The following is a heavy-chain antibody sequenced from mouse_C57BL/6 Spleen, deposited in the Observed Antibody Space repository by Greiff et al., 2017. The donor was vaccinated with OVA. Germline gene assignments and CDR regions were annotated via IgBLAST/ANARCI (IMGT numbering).Heavy chain of an antibody. J-gene: IGHJ4*01. CDR1: GYTFTSYW. Sequence: QVQLQQPGAELVKPGASVKLSCKASGYTFTSYWITWVKQRPGQGLEWIGEIDPGSGSTNYNEKFKSKATLTVDTSSSTAYMQLSSLTSEDSAVYYCARGGSYYCDMDYWGQGTSVTVSS. CDR2: IDPGSGST. V-gene: IGHV1-55*01. CDR3: ARGGSYYCDMDY.